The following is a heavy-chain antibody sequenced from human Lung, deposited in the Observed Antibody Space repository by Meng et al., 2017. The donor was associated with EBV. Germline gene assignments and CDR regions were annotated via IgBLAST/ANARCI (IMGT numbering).Heavy chain of an antibody. Sequence: QVEVEEMRPGLSVQSSAQSFTYSFYNGSLSCYHWSSIRQPAGKGLEWIGEINNGGRAKLNPCVKRRVNLSADTSNIQLTRKICDETAADTAAYYCARYSTAVEGWDYWGQGTLVTVSS. CDR3: ARYSTAVEGWDY. D-gene: IGHD6-19*01. J-gene: IGHJ4*02. V-gene: IGHV4-34*01. CDR1: NGSLSCYH. CDR2: INNGGRA.